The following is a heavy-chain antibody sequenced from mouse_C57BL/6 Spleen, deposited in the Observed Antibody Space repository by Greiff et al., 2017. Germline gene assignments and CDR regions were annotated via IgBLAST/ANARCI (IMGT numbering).Heavy chain of an antibody. Sequence: QVQLKQPGAELARPGASVKMSCKASGYTFTSYSMHWVKQRPGQGLEWIGNIHPSSGYTKYNQKFKDKATLTADKSSRTAYMQLSSLTSEDSAVYDSAREGLGPGDYWGQGTSVTVSS. CDR1: GYTFTSYS. J-gene: IGHJ4*01. CDR3: AREGLGPGDY. V-gene: IGHV1-4*01. D-gene: IGHD4-1*01. CDR2: IHPSSGYT.